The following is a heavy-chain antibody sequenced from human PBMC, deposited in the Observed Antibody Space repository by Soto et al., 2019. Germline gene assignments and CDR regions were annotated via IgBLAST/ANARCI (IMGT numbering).Heavy chain of an antibody. V-gene: IGHV4-59*08. D-gene: IGHD3-16*02. CDR3: GRTYYDYIWGSYRYTEYFDY. CDR2: IYYSGST. CDR1: GGSISSYY. J-gene: IGHJ4*02. Sequence: SETLSLTCTVSGGSISSYYWSWIRQPPGKGLEWIGYIYYSGSTNYNPSLKSRVTISVDTSKNQFSLKLSSVTAADTAVYYCGRTYYDYIWGSYRYTEYFDYWGQGTLVTVSS.